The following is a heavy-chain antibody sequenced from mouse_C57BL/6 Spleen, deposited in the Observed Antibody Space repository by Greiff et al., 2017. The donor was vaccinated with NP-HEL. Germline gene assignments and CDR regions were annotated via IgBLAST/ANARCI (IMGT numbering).Heavy chain of an antibody. CDR1: GYAFSSYW. CDR2: IYPGDGDT. V-gene: IGHV1-80*01. Sequence: QVQLKQSGAELVKPGASVKISCKASGYAFSSYWMNWVKQRPGKGLEWIGQIYPGDGDTNYNGKFKGKATLTADKSSSTAYMQLSSLTSEDSAVYFCARRGITTVVATNAMDYWGQGTSVTVSS. CDR3: ARRGITTVVATNAMDY. D-gene: IGHD1-1*01. J-gene: IGHJ4*01.